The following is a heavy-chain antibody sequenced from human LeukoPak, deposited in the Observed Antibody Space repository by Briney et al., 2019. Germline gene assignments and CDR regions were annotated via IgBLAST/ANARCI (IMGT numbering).Heavy chain of an antibody. CDR3: ARGVYYDSSGYYPGY. J-gene: IGHJ4*02. D-gene: IGHD3-22*01. V-gene: IGHV3-7*01. CDR2: IKQDGSEK. Sequence: RGSLRLSCAASGFTFSSYWMSWVRQAPGKGLEWVANIKQDGSEKYYVDSVKGRFTISRDNAKKSLYLQMNSLRAEDTAVYYCARGVYYDSSGYYPGYWGQGTLVTVSS. CDR1: GFTFSSYW.